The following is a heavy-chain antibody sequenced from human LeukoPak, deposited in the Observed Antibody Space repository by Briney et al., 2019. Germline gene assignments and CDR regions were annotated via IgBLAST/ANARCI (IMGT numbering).Heavy chain of an antibody. J-gene: IGHJ6*02. CDR2: IKSDGGA. CDR3: ARDKSYGLDV. CDR1: GFTFTSYW. Sequence: GGSLRLSCAASGFTFTSYWMNWVRQAPGRGLVWVSRIKSDGGAFYADSVKGRFTISRDDAMNTLYLQMNSLRAEDTAVYYCARDKSYGLDVWGQGTTVTVSS. V-gene: IGHV3-74*01.